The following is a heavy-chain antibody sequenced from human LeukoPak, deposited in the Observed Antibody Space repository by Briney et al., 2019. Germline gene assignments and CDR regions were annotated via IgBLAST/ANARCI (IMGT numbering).Heavy chain of an antibody. CDR2: ITARSTAM. CDR1: GFTFSSYS. J-gene: IGHJ4*02. CDR3: ARGTTTQLD. Sequence: GGSLRLSCAASGFTFSSYSMNWVRQAPGKGLEWVSHITARSTAMFYADSVKGRFTISRDNAKNSLYLQMNSLRAEDTAVYYCARGTTTQLDWGQGTLVTVSS. D-gene: IGHD3-10*01. V-gene: IGHV3-48*01.